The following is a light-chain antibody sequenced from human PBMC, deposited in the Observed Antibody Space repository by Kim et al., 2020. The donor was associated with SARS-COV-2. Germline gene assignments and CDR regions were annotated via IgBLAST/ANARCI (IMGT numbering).Light chain of an antibody. V-gene: IGLV2-14*03. CDR1: SSDVGGYNY. Sequence: QSITRSCTGTSSDVGGYNYVSWYQQHPGKAPKLMIYDVSHRPSGVSNRFSGSKSGNTASLTISGLQAEDEADYYCSSYTSSSTLGVFGGGTQLTVL. CDR3: SSYTSSSTLGV. CDR2: DVS. J-gene: IGLJ2*01.